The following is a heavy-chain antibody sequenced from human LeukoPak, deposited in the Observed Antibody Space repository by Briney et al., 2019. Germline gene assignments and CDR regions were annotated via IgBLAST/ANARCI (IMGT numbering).Heavy chain of an antibody. Sequence: ASVKVSCKASGYTFTGYALHWVRQAPGQGLEWMGWINTGSGNTKYSQRFQDRVTITMDTSASTVYMEMNDLGSEDTAVYYCARVSSVSTYYFDYWGQGTLVTVSS. J-gene: IGHJ4*02. CDR2: INTGSGNT. D-gene: IGHD3-22*01. V-gene: IGHV1-3*04. CDR1: GYTFTGYA. CDR3: ARVSSVSTYYFDY.